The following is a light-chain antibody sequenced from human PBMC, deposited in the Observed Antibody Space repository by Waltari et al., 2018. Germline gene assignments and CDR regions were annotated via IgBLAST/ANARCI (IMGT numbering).Light chain of an antibody. V-gene: IGLV2-14*01. J-gene: IGLJ3*02. CDR3: CSFTSRTTWV. CDR1: SSDVGGYNY. CDR2: DVS. Sequence: QSALTQRASVSGSPGQSITISCTGTSSDVGGYNYVCWYQQHPGKVPKLLIFDVSNRPLGAFTRVSGSKTDNTAYLTISGLQAEDESDYYCCSFTSRTTWVFGGETKLTVL.